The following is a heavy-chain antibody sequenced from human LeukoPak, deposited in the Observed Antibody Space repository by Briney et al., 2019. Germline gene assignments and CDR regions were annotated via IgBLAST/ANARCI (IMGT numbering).Heavy chain of an antibody. CDR3: ARDHEDIVATIWGEGLNI. D-gene: IGHD5-12*01. CDR1: GGSVSSYY. V-gene: IGHV4-4*07. J-gene: IGHJ3*02. CDR2: IYTSGST. Sequence: PSETLSLTCTVSGGSVSSYYWSWIRQPAGKGLEWIGHIYTSGSTKYNPSLKGRVTMSVDTSKNQFSLNLSSVTAADTAVYYCARDHEDIVATIWGEGLNIWGQGTVVTVSS.